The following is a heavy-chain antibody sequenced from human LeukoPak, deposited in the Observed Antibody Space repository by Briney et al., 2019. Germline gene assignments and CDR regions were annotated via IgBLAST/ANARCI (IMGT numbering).Heavy chain of an antibody. V-gene: IGHV1-2*02. CDR1: GYTFTGYY. D-gene: IGHD3-10*01. Sequence: ASVKVSCKASGYTFTGYYMHWVRQAPGQGLEWMGWINPNSGGTNYAQKFQGRVTMTRDTSISTAYMELSRLRSDDTAVYYCAREPYYYGSGGRFDYWGQGTLVTVSS. CDR2: INPNSGGT. J-gene: IGHJ4*02. CDR3: AREPYYYGSGGRFDY.